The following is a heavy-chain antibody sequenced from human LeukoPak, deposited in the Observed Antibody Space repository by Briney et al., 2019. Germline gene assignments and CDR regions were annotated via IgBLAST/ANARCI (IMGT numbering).Heavy chain of an antibody. CDR2: MNPNSGNT. D-gene: IGHD1-1*01. J-gene: IGHJ6*03. CDR3: ARGVRRRQLERRRTESIKNYYYYMDV. CDR1: GYTFTSYD. Sequence: ASVKVSCKASGYTFTSYDINWVRQATGQGLEWMGWMNPNSGNTGYAQKFQGRVTMTRNTSISTAYMELSSLRSEDTAVYYCARGVRRRQLERRRTESIKNYYYYMDVWGKGTTVTISS. V-gene: IGHV1-8*01.